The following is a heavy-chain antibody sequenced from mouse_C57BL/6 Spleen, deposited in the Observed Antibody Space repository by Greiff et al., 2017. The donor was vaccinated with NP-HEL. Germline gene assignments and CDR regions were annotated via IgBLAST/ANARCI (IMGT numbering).Heavy chain of an antibody. V-gene: IGHV1-82*01. CDR1: GYAFSSSW. J-gene: IGHJ4*01. Sequence: QVQLQQSGPELVKPGASVKISCKASGYAFSSSWMNWVKQRPGKGLEWIGRINPGDGDTNYNGKFKGKATLTADKSSSTAYMQLSSLTSEDSAVYLCSSLEQGYAMDYWGQGTSVTVSS. CDR2: INPGDGDT. CDR3: SSLEQGYAMDY.